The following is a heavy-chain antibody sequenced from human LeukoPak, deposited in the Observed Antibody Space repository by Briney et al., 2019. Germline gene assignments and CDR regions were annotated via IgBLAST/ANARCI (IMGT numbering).Heavy chain of an antibody. Sequence: SETLSLTCTVSGVSISSYYWSWIRQPPGKGLEWIGYIYYSGSTNYNPSLKSRVTISVDTSKNQFSLKLSSVTAADTAVYYCARGHYDFWSGYFSRVRDWFDPWGQGTLVTVSS. D-gene: IGHD3-3*01. J-gene: IGHJ5*02. V-gene: IGHV4-59*01. CDR2: IYYSGST. CDR1: GVSISSYY. CDR3: ARGHYDFWSGYFSRVRDWFDP.